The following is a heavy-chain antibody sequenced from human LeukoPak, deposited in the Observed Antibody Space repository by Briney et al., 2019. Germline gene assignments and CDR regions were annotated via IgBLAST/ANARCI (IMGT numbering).Heavy chain of an antibody. CDR2: ISSSGSTI. CDR1: GFTFSSYE. Sequence: PGGSLRLSCAASGFTFSSYEMNWVRQAPGKGLEWVSYISSSGSTIYYADSVKGRFTISRDNAKNSLYLQMNSLRAEDTAVYYCARTLHYDSSGNAFDPWGQGTLVTVSS. CDR3: ARTLHYDSSGNAFDP. D-gene: IGHD3-22*01. J-gene: IGHJ5*02. V-gene: IGHV3-48*03.